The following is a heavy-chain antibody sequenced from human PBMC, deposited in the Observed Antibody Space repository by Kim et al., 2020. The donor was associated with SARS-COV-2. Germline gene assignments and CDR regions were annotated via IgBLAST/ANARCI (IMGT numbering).Heavy chain of an antibody. J-gene: IGHJ5*02. CDR3: ARDIKYSSGWYVGVNWFDP. D-gene: IGHD6-19*01. V-gene: IGHV6-1*01. Sequence: SQTLSLTCAISGDSVSSNSAAWNWIRQSPSRGLEWLGRTYYRSKWYNDYAVSVKSRITINPDTSKNQFSLQLNSVTPEDTAVYYCARDIKYSSGWYVGVNWFDPWGQGTLVTVSS. CDR1: GDSVSSNSAA. CDR2: TYYRSKWYN.